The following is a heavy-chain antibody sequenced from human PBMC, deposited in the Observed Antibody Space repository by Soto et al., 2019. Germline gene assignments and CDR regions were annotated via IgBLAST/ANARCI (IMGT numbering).Heavy chain of an antibody. D-gene: IGHD3-22*01. CDR3: ARGYDSSGYYYVY. J-gene: IGHJ4*02. V-gene: IGHV3-48*03. Sequence: GGSLTLSCAASGFTFSSYEMNWVRQAPGKGLEWVSYISSSGSTIYYADSVKGRFTISRDNAKNSLYLQMNSLRAEDTAVYYCARGYDSSGYYYVYWGQGTLVTVSS. CDR1: GFTFSSYE. CDR2: ISSSGSTI.